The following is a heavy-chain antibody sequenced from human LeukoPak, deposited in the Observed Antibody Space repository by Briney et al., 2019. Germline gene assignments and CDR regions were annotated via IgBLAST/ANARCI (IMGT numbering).Heavy chain of an antibody. D-gene: IGHD3-16*02. J-gene: IGHJ4*02. CDR1: GGSITSGDYN. Sequence: SETLSLTCTVSGGSITSGDYNWSWIRQHPGKGLEWLGNIYSSGSTYYNPSLKSRVTISVDTSKNQFSLKLSSVTAADTAVYYCASQDYYDYVWGSYPFDYWGQGTLVTVSS. V-gene: IGHV4-39*01. CDR3: ASQDYYDYVWGSYPFDY. CDR2: IYSSGST.